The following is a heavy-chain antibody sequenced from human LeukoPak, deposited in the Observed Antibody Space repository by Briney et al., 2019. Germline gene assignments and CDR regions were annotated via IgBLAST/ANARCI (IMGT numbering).Heavy chain of an antibody. Sequence: PGGSLRLSCAASGFTFSSYAMGWVRQAPGKGLEWVSVIYSGGSTYYADSVKGRFTISRDNSKNTLYLQMNSLRAEDTAVYYCARVSQFGMFIDYWGQGTLVTVSS. CDR3: ARVSQFGMFIDY. V-gene: IGHV3-66*01. CDR1: GFTFSSYA. D-gene: IGHD3-10*02. CDR2: IYSGGST. J-gene: IGHJ4*02.